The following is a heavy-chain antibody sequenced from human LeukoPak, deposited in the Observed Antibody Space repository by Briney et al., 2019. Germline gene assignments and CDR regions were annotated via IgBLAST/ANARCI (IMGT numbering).Heavy chain of an antibody. J-gene: IGHJ6*02. CDR2: IYYSGST. CDR3: ARGHRYYYGMDV. Sequence: PSETLSLTCTVSGGSISSYYWSWIRQPPGKGLEWIGYIYYSGSTNNNPSLKGRVTISEDTSKNQFSLKLSSVTAADTAVYYCARGHRYYYGMDVWGQGTTVTVSS. CDR1: GGSISSYY. V-gene: IGHV4-59*01.